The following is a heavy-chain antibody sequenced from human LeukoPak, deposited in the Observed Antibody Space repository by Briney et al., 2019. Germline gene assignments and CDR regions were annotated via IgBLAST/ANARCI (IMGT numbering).Heavy chain of an antibody. CDR2: IYYSGST. Sequence: SEILSLTCTVSGGSISSHYWSWIRQPPGKGLEWIGYIYYSGSTSYNPSLKSRVTISVDASKNQFSLKLSSVTAADTAVYYCARWRGSSGYFDYWGQGTLVTVSS. V-gene: IGHV4-59*11. J-gene: IGHJ4*02. CDR3: ARWRGSSGYFDY. CDR1: GGSISSHY. D-gene: IGHD3-10*01.